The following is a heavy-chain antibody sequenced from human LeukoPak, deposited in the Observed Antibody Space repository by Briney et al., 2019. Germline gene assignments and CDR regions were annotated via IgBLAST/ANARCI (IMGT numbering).Heavy chain of an antibody. V-gene: IGHV3-21*01. CDR1: GFTFSSYS. D-gene: IGHD1-26*01. CDR2: ISSSSSYI. Sequence: GGSLRLSCAASGFTFSSYSMNWVRQAPGKGLEWVSSISSSSSYIYYADSVKGRFTISRDNAKNSLYLQMNSLRAEDTAVYYCARAKKIYSGSLIYYYYYSMDVWGQGTTVTVSS. CDR3: ARAKKIYSGSLIYYYYYSMDV. J-gene: IGHJ6*02.